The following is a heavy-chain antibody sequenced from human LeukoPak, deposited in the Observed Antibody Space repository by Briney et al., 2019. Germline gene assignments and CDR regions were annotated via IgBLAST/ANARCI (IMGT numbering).Heavy chain of an antibody. V-gene: IGHV4-4*07. D-gene: IGHD7-27*01. CDR3: ARVRAGDRGLYYFDY. J-gene: IGHJ4*02. Sequence: SETLSLTCTVSGGSISSYYWTWIRQPAGKGLEWIGRIYASGSTNYNPSLKSRISTSVDTSKNQFSLKLSSVTAADTAVYYCARVRAGDRGLYYFDYWGQGTLVTVSS. CDR1: GGSISSYY. CDR2: IYASGST.